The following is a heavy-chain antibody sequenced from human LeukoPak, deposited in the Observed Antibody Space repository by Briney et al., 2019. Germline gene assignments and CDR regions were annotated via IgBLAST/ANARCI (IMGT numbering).Heavy chain of an antibody. Sequence: ASVKVSRKVSGYTLTELSMHWARQAPGKGLEWMGGFDPEDGETIYAQKFQGRVTMTEDTSTDTAYMELSSLRSEDTAVYYCATAYPPSSSWYYFDYWRQGTLVTVSS. CDR3: ATAYPPSSSWYYFDY. D-gene: IGHD6-13*01. CDR2: FDPEDGET. J-gene: IGHJ4*02. V-gene: IGHV1-24*01. CDR1: GYTLTELS.